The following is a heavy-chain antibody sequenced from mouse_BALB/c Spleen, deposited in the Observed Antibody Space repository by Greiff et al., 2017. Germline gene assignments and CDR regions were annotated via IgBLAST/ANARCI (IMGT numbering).Heavy chain of an antibody. Sequence: EVKLVESGGGLVKLGGSLKLSCAASGFTFSSYYMSWVRQTPEKRLELVAAINSNGGSTYYPDTVKGRFTISRDNAKNTLYLQMSSLKSEDTALYYCARHSSPYAMDYWGQGTSVTVSS. CDR2: INSNGGST. J-gene: IGHJ4*01. V-gene: IGHV5-6-2*01. CDR1: GFTFSSYY. CDR3: ARHSSPYAMDY. D-gene: IGHD1-1*01.